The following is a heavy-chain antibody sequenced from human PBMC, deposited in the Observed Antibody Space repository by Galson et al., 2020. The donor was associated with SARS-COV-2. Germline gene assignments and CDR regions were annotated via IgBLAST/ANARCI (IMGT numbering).Heavy chain of an antibody. CDR1: GGSFSGYY. J-gene: IGHJ4*02. Sequence: SETLSLTCAVYGGSFSGYYWSWIRQPPGKGLEWIGDINHSGSTNYNPSLKSRVTITVDTSKNQFSLRLSSVTAADTAVYYCARGTGDSGGYSLDYWGQGTLVTVSS. D-gene: IGHD3-22*01. CDR3: ARGTGDSGGYSLDY. CDR2: INHSGST. V-gene: IGHV4-34*01.